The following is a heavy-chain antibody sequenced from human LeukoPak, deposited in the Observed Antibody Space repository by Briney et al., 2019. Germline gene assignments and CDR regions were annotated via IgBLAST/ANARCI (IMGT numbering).Heavy chain of an antibody. D-gene: IGHD3-22*01. V-gene: IGHV3-64*01. CDR3: ARVNSAGSGYYSA. J-gene: IGHJ5*02. CDR1: GFTFSSYA. Sequence: GGSLRLSCAASGFTFSSYAMHWVRQAPGKGLEYVSAISSNGGSTYYANSVKGRFTISRVNSKNTLYLQMGSLRAEDMAVYYCARVNSAGSGYYSAWGQGTLVTVSS. CDR2: ISSNGGST.